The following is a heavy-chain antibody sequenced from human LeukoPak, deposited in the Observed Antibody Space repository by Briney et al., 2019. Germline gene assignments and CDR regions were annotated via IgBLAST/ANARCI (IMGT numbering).Heavy chain of an antibody. D-gene: IGHD3-22*01. CDR3: ARGLGGMIVVSDDAFDI. V-gene: IGHV1-18*01. Sequence: ASVKVSCKASGYTFTSYGISWVRQAPGQGLEWMGWISAYNGNTNYAQKLQGRVTMTTDTSTSTAYMELRSLRSEDTAVYYCARGLGGMIVVSDDAFDIWGQGTMVTVSS. CDR2: ISAYNGNT. CDR1: GYTFTSYG. J-gene: IGHJ3*02.